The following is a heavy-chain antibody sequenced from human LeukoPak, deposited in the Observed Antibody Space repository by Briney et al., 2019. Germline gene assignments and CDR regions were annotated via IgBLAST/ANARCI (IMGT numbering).Heavy chain of an antibody. D-gene: IGHD2-8*02. CDR3: ARTEPGYYYMDV. Sequence: SETLSLTCTVSGGSIRSTSYYWGWIHQPPGKGLEWIGSIYYSGSTYYNPSLKSRVTISGDTSKNHFSLNLNSVTAADTAVYFCARTEPGYYYMDVWGKGTTVTVSS. J-gene: IGHJ6*03. CDR2: IYYSGST. V-gene: IGHV4-39*02. CDR1: GGSIRSTSYY.